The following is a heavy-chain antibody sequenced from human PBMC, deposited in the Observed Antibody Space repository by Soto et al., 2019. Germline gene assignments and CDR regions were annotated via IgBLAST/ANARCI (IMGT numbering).Heavy chain of an antibody. J-gene: IGHJ4*02. CDR1: GYTFTSYA. CDR3: ARTYSSSWSYRFDY. V-gene: IGHV1-3*01. Sequence: GASVKVSCKASGYTFTSYAMHWVRQAPGQRLEWMGWINAGNGNTKYSQKFQGRVTITRDTSASTAYMELSSLRSEDTAVYYCARTYSSSWSYRFDYWGQGALVTVSS. CDR2: INAGNGNT. D-gene: IGHD6-13*01.